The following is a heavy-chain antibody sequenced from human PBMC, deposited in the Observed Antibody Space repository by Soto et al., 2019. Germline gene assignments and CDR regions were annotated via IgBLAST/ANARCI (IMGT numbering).Heavy chain of an antibody. J-gene: IGHJ4*02. V-gene: IGHV3-30*18. Sequence: QVQLVESGGGVVQPGRSLRLSCAASGFTFSSYGMHWVRQAPGKGLEWVAVISYDGSNKYYADSVKGRFTISRDNSKNTLYLQMNSLRAEDTAVYYCAKDVGDSTPGYWGQGTLVTVSS. CDR3: AKDVGDSTPGY. CDR1: GFTFSSYG. CDR2: ISYDGSNK. D-gene: IGHD6-13*01.